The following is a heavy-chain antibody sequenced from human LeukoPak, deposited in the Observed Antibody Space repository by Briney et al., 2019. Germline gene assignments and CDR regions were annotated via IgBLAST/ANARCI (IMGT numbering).Heavy chain of an antibody. CDR3: ARRDRYSSSWYRVAAFDI. Sequence: SETLSLTCAVYGESFSGYYWSWIRQPPGKGLEWLGEINHSGSTNYNPYLKSRVTISVDTSKNRYSLKLSSVTDTDTAVYYCARRDRYSSSWYRVAAFDIWGQGTMVTVSS. J-gene: IGHJ3*02. CDR1: GESFSGYY. V-gene: IGHV4-34*01. CDR2: INHSGST. D-gene: IGHD6-13*01.